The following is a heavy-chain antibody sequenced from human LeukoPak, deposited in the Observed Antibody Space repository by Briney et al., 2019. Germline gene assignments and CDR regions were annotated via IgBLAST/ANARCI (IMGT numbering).Heavy chain of an antibody. V-gene: IGHV1-69*04. CDR3: ARELNTMILRFDP. D-gene: IGHD3-22*01. Sequence: SVTVSCKASGGTFSSYAISWVRQAPGQGLEWMGRIIPILGIANYAQKFQGRVTITADKSTSTAYMELSSLRSEDTAVYYCARELNTMILRFDPWGQGTLVTVSS. CDR2: IIPILGIA. J-gene: IGHJ5*02. CDR1: GGTFSSYA.